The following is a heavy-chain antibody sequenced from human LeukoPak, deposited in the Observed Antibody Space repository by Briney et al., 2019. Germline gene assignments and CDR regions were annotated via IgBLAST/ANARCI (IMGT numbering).Heavy chain of an antibody. V-gene: IGHV3-30-3*01. CDR2: ISYDGSNK. CDR1: GFTFSSYA. J-gene: IGHJ6*02. CDR3: ARYYYGMDV. Sequence: GGSLRLSCAASGFTFSSYAMHWVRQAPGKGLEWVAVISYDGSNKYYADSVKGRFTISRDNSKNTLYLQMNSLRAEDTAVYYCARYYYGMDVWGQGTTVTVSS.